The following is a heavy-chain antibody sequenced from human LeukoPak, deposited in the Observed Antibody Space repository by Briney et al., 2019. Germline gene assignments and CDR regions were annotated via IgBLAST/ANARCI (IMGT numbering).Heavy chain of an antibody. V-gene: IGHV3-74*01. D-gene: IGHD3-10*01. Sequence: GGSLRLSCVVSGLTFSNQWMHWVRQAPGKGLVWVSHIINEGSDTRYADSVKGRFTISRDNSKNTLYLQMNSLRAEDTAVYYCAKDLGDSGYSTYYFDYWGQGTLVTVSS. CDR1: GLTFSNQW. CDR2: IINEGSDT. CDR3: AKDLGDSGYSTYYFDY. J-gene: IGHJ4*02.